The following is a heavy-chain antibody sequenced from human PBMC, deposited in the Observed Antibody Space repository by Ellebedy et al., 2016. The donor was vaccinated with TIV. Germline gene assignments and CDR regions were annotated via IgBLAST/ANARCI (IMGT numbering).Heavy chain of an antibody. CDR3: ARDVRAHYYYMDV. Sequence: GGSLRLXCAVSELTITNSAMHWVRQAPGKGLEWVAGVSYHGRNKYYADSVKGRFTISRDTSNNTVFMHMNSLRPEDTAVYYCARDVRAHYYYMDVWGIGTTVTVSS. CDR2: VSYHGRNK. CDR1: ELTITNSA. J-gene: IGHJ6*03. V-gene: IGHV3-30*04.